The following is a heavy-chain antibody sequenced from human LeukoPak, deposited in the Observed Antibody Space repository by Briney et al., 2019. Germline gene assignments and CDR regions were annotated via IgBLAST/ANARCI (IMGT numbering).Heavy chain of an antibody. CDR1: GFTVSSNY. D-gene: IGHD5-24*01. CDR3: ARFRSTDGYNSYWWFDP. Sequence: GGSLRLSCAASGFTVSSNYMSWVRQAPGKGLEWVANIKQDGSEKYFVDSVKGRFTISRDNGKNSLYLQMNSLRAEDTAMYYCARFRSTDGYNSYWWFDPWGQGTLVTVSS. J-gene: IGHJ5*02. V-gene: IGHV3-7*01. CDR2: IKQDGSEK.